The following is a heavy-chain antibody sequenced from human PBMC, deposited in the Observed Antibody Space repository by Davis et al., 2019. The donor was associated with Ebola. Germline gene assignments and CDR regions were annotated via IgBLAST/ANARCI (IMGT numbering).Heavy chain of an antibody. CDR1: GFIMSKYW. D-gene: IGHD4-17*01. CDR2: IKEDGSVK. Sequence: PGGSLRLSCEASGFIMSKYWMAWGRQAPGKGPEWVAHIKEDGSVKDYVDSVKGRFTISRDNAKNSLYLQMNSLRVEDTAVYYCARGVYGAYFDYWGQGTLVTVSS. V-gene: IGHV3-7*03. CDR3: ARGVYGAYFDY. J-gene: IGHJ4*02.